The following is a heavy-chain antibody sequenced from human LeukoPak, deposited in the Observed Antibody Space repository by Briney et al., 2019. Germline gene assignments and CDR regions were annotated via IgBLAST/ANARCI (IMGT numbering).Heavy chain of an antibody. CDR3: ARGPSIVGATKDDY. D-gene: IGHD1-26*01. Sequence: SETLSLTCAVYGGSFSGYYWSWIRQPPGKGLEWIGEINHSGSTNYNPSLKSRVTISVDTSKNQFSLKLSSVTAADTAVYYCARGPSIVGATKDDYWGQGTLVTVSS. J-gene: IGHJ4*02. CDR2: INHSGST. CDR1: GGSFSGYY. V-gene: IGHV4-34*01.